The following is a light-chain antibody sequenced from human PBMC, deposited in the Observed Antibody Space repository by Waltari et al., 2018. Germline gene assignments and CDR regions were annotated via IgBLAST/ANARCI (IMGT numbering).Light chain of an antibody. V-gene: IGLV2-14*01. CDR2: DVS. Sequence: QSALTQPASVSGSPGQSITISCYGTRSDVGIYNYVSWYQQHPGKAPKLIIYDVSQRPSGFFVRFSGSKSGNAASLTISGLQAEDEADYYCNSYPGSSSWVFGGGPKLTV. CDR3: NSYPGSSSWV. CDR1: RSDVGIYNY. J-gene: IGLJ3*02.